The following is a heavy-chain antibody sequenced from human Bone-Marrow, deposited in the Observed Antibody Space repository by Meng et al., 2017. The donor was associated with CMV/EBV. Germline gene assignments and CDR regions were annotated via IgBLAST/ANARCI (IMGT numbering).Heavy chain of an antibody. V-gene: IGHV1-18*01. CDR1: GYTFNSYG. J-gene: IGHJ6*02. CDR2: ISAYNGDT. CDR3: ARDKYDFWSTLYYYGMDV. Sequence: ASVKVSCKASGYTFNSYGITWVRQAPGQGLEWMGWISAYNGDTNYAQKLQGRVTMTVDTPTTTVYMELRSLRSDDTAVYYCARDKYDFWSTLYYYGMDVWGQGTTVTVYS. D-gene: IGHD3-3*01.